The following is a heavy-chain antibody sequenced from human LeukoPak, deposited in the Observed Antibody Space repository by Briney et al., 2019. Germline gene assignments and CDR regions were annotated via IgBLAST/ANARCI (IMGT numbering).Heavy chain of an antibody. J-gene: IGHJ5*02. V-gene: IGHV1-24*01. CDR3: ATYWKDILTGYYMNWFDP. CDR2: FDPEDGGT. D-gene: IGHD3-9*01. CDR1: GYTLTELS. Sequence: ASVKVSCTVSGYTLTELSMHWVRQAPGKGLEWMGGFDPEDGGTIYAQKFQGRVTMTEDTSTDTAYMELSSLRSEDSAVYYCATYWKDILTGYYMNWFDPWGQGTLVTVSS.